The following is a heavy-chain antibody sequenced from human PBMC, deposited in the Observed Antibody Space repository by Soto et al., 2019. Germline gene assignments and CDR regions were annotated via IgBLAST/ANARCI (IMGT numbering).Heavy chain of an antibody. J-gene: IGHJ6*03. D-gene: IGHD3-3*01. CDR1: GFTFSSYA. CDR3: AKDLPDFWSGPRVLDYYMDV. V-gene: IGHV3-23*01. CDR2: ISGSGGST. Sequence: PGGSLRLSCAASGFTFSSYAMSWVRQAPGKGLEWVSAISGSGGSTYYADSVKGRFTISRDNSKNTLYLQMNSLRAEDTAVYYCAKDLPDFWSGPRVLDYYMDVWGKGTTVTVSS.